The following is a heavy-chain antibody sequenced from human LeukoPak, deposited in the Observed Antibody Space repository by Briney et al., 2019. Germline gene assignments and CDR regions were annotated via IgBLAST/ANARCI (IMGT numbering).Heavy chain of an antibody. V-gene: IGHV1-18*01. CDR3: ALRKGREGLFDY. Sequence: ASVKVSCKASGYTFTSYGISWVRQAPGQGLEWMGWISAYNGNTNYAQKFQGRVTITTDESTSTAYMELSSLRSEDTAVYYCALRKGREGLFDYWGQGTLVTVSS. J-gene: IGHJ4*02. CDR1: GYTFTSYG. CDR2: ISAYNGNT. D-gene: IGHD1-26*01.